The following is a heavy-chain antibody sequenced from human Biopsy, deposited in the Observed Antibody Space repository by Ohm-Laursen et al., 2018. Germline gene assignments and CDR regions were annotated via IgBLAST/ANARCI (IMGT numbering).Heavy chain of an antibody. V-gene: IGHV1-2*02. CDR3: ARDRMTDVFGGPTRTDVFDS. J-gene: IGHJ4*02. CDR2: VNPNSGAT. D-gene: IGHD3-10*01. CDR1: GYTFNDYY. Sequence: SVKVSCKPSGYTFNDYYIHWVRQSPGQGLEWMGWVNPNSGATNSAEKFRGRVTLTRDTSISAVYIELRRLKSGDAAVYFCARDRMTDVFGGPTRTDVFDSWGQGTPVTVSS.